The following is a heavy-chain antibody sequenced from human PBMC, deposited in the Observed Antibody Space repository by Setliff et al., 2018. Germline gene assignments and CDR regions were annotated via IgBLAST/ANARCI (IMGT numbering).Heavy chain of an antibody. Sequence: GGSLRLSCKASGFTFSDAWMSWVRQAPGKGLEWVGRIKRIIDSETTTHAGPVKGRFTVSRDESKSTLYLQMNNLKTEDTAVYYCTTSPISSGWHGYADYNMDVWGQGTTVTVSS. D-gene: IGHD6-19*01. CDR1: GFTFSDAW. J-gene: IGHJ6*02. CDR3: TTSPISSGWHGYADYNMDV. V-gene: IGHV3-15*01. CDR2: IKRIIDSETT.